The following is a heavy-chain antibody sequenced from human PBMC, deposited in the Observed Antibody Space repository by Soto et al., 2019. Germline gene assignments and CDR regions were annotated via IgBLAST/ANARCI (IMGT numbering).Heavy chain of an antibody. D-gene: IGHD4-17*01. CDR1: GFTFDDYA. J-gene: IGHJ4*02. V-gene: IGHV3-43D*03. CDR3: AKGELDYGDYFDY. Sequence: GGSLRLSCAASGFTFDDYAMHWVRQAPGKGLEWVSLISWDGGSTYYADSVKGRFTISRDNSKNSLYLQMNSLRAEDTALYYCAKGELDYGDYFDYWGQGTLVTVSS. CDR2: ISWDGGST.